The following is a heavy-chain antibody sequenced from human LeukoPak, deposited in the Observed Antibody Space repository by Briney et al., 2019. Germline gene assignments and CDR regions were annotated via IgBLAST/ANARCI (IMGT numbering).Heavy chain of an antibody. CDR2: ISSSGSTI. D-gene: IGHD5-18*01. V-gene: IGHV3-11*04. Sequence: GGSLRLSCAASGFTFSDYYMSWIRQAPGKGLEWVSYISSSGSTIYYADSVKGRFTISRDNAKNSLYLQMNSLRAEDTAIYYCAREVRRVQLPYYMDVWGKGTTVTISS. CDR1: GFTFSDYY. CDR3: AREVRRVQLPYYMDV. J-gene: IGHJ6*03.